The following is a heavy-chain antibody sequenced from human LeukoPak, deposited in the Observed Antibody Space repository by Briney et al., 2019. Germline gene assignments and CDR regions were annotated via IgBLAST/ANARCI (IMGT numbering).Heavy chain of an antibody. V-gene: IGHV1-69*13. D-gene: IGHD3-22*01. CDR2: IIPIFGTA. CDR3: ARDTPRYYDSSGVNWFDP. Sequence: SVKVSCKASGYTFTSYGISWVRQAPGQGLEWMGGIIPIFGTANYAQKFQGRVTITADESTSTAYMELSSLRSEDTAVYYCARDTPRYYDSSGVNWFDPWGQGTLVTVSS. CDR1: GYTFTSYG. J-gene: IGHJ5*02.